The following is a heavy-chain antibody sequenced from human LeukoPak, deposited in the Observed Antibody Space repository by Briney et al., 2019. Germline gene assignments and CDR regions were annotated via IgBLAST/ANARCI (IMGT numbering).Heavy chain of an antibody. CDR2: MNHNSCNT. V-gene: IGHV1-8*01. CDR3: ARGRGGSYAELDY. Sequence: GRSVKVSCKASGYTFTSYDINWVRQATGQGLEWMGWMNHNSCNTGYAQKFQGRVPMTRNTSISTAYMELSSLRSEDTAVYYCARGRGGSYAELDYWGQGTLVTVPS. D-gene: IGHD2-2*01. CDR1: GYTFTSYD. J-gene: IGHJ4*02.